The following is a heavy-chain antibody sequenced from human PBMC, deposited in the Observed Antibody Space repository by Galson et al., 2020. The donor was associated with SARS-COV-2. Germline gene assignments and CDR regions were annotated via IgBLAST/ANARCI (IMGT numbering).Heavy chain of an antibody. D-gene: IGHD6-13*01. CDR2: FDPEDGET. V-gene: IGHV1-24*01. Sequence: ASVKVSCKVSGYTLTELSMHWVRQAPGKGLEWMGGFDPEDGETIYAQKFQGRVTMTEDTSTDTAYMELSSLRSEDTAVYYCATAPPFIAAAGTWFDPWGQGTLVTVSS. J-gene: IGHJ5*02. CDR3: ATAPPFIAAAGTWFDP. CDR1: GYTLTELS.